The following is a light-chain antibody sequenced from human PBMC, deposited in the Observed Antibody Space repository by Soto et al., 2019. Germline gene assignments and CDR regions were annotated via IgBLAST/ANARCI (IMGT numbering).Light chain of an antibody. CDR2: GAA. J-gene: IGKJ1*01. CDR1: QTVGSD. V-gene: IGKV3-15*01. Sequence: EIVMTQSPATLSVSPGERAALSCIASQTVGSDLAWYQQRPGQPPWLLVYGAATRATGVPARFSGSGSGTEFTLTISSLQSEDFAVYYCQHYKTWPLAFGQGTKVETK. CDR3: QHYKTWPLA.